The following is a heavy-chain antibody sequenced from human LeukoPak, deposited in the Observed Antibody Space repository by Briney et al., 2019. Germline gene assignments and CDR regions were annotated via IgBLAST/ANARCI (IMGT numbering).Heavy chain of an antibody. J-gene: IGHJ4*02. CDR2: ISSSGSTI. CDR3: ARGRTIFGVVITEYFDY. Sequence: GGSLRLSCAASGFTFSSYEMNWVRQAPGKGLEWVSYISSSGSTIYYADSVKGRFTISRDNSKNTLYLQMNSLRAQDTAVYYCARGRTIFGVVITEYFDYWGQGTLVTVSS. D-gene: IGHD3-3*01. CDR1: GFTFSSYE. V-gene: IGHV3-48*03.